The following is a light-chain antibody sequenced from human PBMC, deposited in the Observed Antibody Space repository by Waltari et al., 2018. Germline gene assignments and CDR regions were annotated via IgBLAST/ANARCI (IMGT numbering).Light chain of an antibody. CDR2: GAS. CDR1: QHVGRT. CDR3: QHYVRLPAT. V-gene: IGKV3-20*01. J-gene: IGKJ1*01. Sequence: ENALTQSPGTPSSSPGERATLSCRASQHVGRTLAWYQQKPGQAPRLLIYGASNRATGIPDRFSGSGSGTDFSLTISRLEPEDFAVFYCQHYVRLPATFGRGTKVEIK.